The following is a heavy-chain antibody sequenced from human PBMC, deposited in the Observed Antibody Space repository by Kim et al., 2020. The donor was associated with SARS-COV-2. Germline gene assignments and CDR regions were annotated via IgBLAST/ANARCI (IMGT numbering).Heavy chain of an antibody. J-gene: IGHJ6*02. V-gene: IGHV1-2*02. CDR1: GYTFTGYY. D-gene: IGHD4-17*01. CDR2: INPNSGGT. Sequence: ASVKVSCKASGYTFTGYYMHWVRQAPGQGLEWMGWINPNSGGTNYAQKFQGRVTMTRDTSISTAYMELSRLRSDDTAVYYCARVTTVVRYGMDVWGQGTTVTVSS. CDR3: ARVTTVVRYGMDV.